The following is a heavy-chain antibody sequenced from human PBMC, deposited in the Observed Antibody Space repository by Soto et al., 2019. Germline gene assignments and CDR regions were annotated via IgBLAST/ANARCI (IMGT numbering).Heavy chain of an antibody. Sequence: QVQLVQSGAEVKKPGSSVKVSCKASGGTFSSYAISWVRQAPGQGLEWMGGIIPIFGTANYAQKFQGRVTITADEYTSTADMELSSLRSEETAVYYCARDSIAAAGTTVLPPYYYYGMDVWGQGTTVTVSS. CDR3: ARDSIAAAGTTVLPPYYYYGMDV. V-gene: IGHV1-69*01. CDR2: IIPIFGTA. D-gene: IGHD6-13*01. CDR1: GGTFSSYA. J-gene: IGHJ6*02.